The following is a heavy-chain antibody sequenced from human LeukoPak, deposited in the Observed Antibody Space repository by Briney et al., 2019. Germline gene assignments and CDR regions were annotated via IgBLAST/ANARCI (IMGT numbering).Heavy chain of an antibody. CDR2: ISYDGSNK. V-gene: IGHV3-30*18. CDR1: RFTFSSYG. Sequence: QPGRSLRLSCAASRFTFSSYGMHWVRQAPGKGLEWVAVISYDGSNKYYADSVKGRFTISRDNSKNTLYLQMNSLRAEDTAVYYCAKPITMIVVVNPPLDWGQGTLVTVSS. J-gene: IGHJ4*02. D-gene: IGHD3-22*01. CDR3: AKPITMIVVVNPPLD.